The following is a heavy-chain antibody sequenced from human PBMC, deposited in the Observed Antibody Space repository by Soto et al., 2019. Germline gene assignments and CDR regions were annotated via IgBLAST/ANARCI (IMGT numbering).Heavy chain of an antibody. D-gene: IGHD3-10*01. CDR1: GDSVSSYSAA. CDR3: VRDRYSSSGWFDP. V-gene: IGHV6-1*01. CDR2: TYYRSRFFS. J-gene: IGHJ5*02. Sequence: PSQTLSLTCAISGDSVSSYSAAWNWIRQSPSGGLEWLGRTYYRSRFFSDYAESVKSRIIINPDTSKNRCSLQLKSVTPEDTAVYYCVRDRYSSSGWFDPWGQGTPVTVSS.